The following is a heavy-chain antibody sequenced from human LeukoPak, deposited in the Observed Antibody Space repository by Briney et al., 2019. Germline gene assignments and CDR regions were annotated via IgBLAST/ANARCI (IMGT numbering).Heavy chain of an antibody. CDR2: ISAYNGNT. CDR3: ARALMVPAAIVKVYCSGGSCYYAFDI. D-gene: IGHD2-15*01. V-gene: IGHV1-18*01. CDR1: GYTFTSYG. Sequence: ASVKVSCKASGYTFTSYGISWVRQAPGQGLEWMGWISAYNGNTNYAQKLQGRVTMTTDTSTSTAYMELRSLRSDDKAVYYCARALMVPAAIVKVYCSGGSCYYAFDIWGQGTMVTVSS. J-gene: IGHJ3*02.